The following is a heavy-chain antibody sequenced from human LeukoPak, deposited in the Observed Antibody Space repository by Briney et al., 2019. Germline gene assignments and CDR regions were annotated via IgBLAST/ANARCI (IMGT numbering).Heavy chain of an antibody. D-gene: IGHD5-18*01. CDR2: IHPGDSDT. J-gene: IGHJ4*02. CDR3: ARAAWIQLWAFDY. Sequence: PGESLKISCKGSAYSFTSYWIGWVRQMPGKGLEWMGIIHPGDSDTRYSPSFQGQVTISADKSISTAYLQWSSLKASDTAIYYCARAAWIQLWAFDYWGQGTLVTVSS. V-gene: IGHV5-51*01. CDR1: AYSFTSYW.